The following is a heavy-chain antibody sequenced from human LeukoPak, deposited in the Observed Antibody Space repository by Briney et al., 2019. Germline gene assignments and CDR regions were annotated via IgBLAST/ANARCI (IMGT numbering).Heavy chain of an antibody. CDR2: IYYSGST. J-gene: IGHJ5*02. D-gene: IGHD6-13*01. CDR1: GGSISSSSYY. V-gene: IGHV4-39*01. Sequence: SETLSLTCTVSGGSISSSSYYWGWIRQPPGKGLEWIGSIYYSGSTYYNPSLKSRVTISVDTSKNQFSLKLSSVTAADTAVYYCARLRIAAAEAHWFDPWGQGTLVTASS. CDR3: ARLRIAAAEAHWFDP.